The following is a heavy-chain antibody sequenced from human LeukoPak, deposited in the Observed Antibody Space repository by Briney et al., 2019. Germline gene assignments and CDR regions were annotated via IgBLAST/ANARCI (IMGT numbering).Heavy chain of an antibody. CDR2: ISYDRSNK. J-gene: IGHJ4*02. V-gene: IGHV3-30*18. CDR3: AKAEWLQYFDY. Sequence: PGGSLRLSCAVSGFIFSSYDLHWVRQAPGKGLEWVAVISYDRSNKYYADSAKGRFTISRDNSKNTLYLQMNSLRAEDTAVYYCAKAEWLQYFDYWGQGTLVTVSS. CDR1: GFIFSSYD. D-gene: IGHD5-24*01.